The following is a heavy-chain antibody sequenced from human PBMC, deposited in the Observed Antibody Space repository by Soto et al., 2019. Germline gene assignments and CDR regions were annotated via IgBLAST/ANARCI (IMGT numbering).Heavy chain of an antibody. D-gene: IGHD2-2*01. CDR3: AREVPVVMSNCFDP. CDR1: GYTFTSYA. V-gene: IGHV1-3*01. J-gene: IGHJ5*02. CDR2: INAGNGNT. Sequence: QVQLVQSGAEVKEPGASVKVSCKASGYTFTSYAMHWVRQAPGQRLEWMGWINAGNGNTKYSQSFQGRVTITMDTSANTAYMELSSLRSEDTAVYYCAREVPVVMSNCFDPWGQGTLVTVSS.